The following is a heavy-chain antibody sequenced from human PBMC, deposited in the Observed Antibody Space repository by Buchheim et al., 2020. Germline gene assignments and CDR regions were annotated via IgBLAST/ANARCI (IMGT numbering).Heavy chain of an antibody. CDR1: GFTFSSYG. J-gene: IGHJ4*02. CDR2: ISYDGSNK. CDR3: AKDMNYYGSGPIDHFGY. V-gene: IGHV3-30*18. Sequence: QVQLVESGGGVVQPGRSLRLSCAASGFTFSSYGMHWVRQAPGKGLEWVAVISYDGSNKYYTDSVKGRFTISRDNSKNTLYLQMNSLRAEDTAVYYCAKDMNYYGSGPIDHFGYWGQGTL. D-gene: IGHD3-10*01.